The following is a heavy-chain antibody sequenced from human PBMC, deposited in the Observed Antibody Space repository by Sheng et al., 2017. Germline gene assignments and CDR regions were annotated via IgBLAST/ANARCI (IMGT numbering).Heavy chain of an antibody. D-gene: IGHD2-2*01. CDR2: IRSKANSYAT. Sequence: EVQLVESGGGLVQPGGSLKLSCAASGFTFSGSAMHWVRQASGKGLEWVGRIRSKANSYATAYAASVKGRFTISRDDSKNTAYLQMNSLKTEDTAVYYCTRADIVVVPAATIYAFDIWGQGTMVTVSS. V-gene: IGHV3-73*02. J-gene: IGHJ3*02. CDR1: GFTFSGSA. CDR3: TRADIVVVPAATIYAFDI.